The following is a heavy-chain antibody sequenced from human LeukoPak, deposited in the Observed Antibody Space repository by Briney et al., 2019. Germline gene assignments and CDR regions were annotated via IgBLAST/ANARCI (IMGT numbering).Heavy chain of an antibody. CDR3: ARSPVFSWYGDYFDY. D-gene: IGHD6-13*01. Sequence: TSETLSLTCTVSGGSISLGGYYWSWIRQHPGKGLEWIGYIYYSGSTYYNPSLKSRVTISVDTSKNQFSLKLSSVTAADTAVYYCARSPVFSWYGDYFDYWGQGTLVTVSS. CDR2: IYYSGST. J-gene: IGHJ4*02. V-gene: IGHV4-31*03. CDR1: GGSISLGGYY.